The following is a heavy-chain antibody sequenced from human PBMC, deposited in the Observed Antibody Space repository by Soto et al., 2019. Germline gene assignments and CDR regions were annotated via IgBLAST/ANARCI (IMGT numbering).Heavy chain of an antibody. CDR3: ARDMYVRLWPRAFDY. V-gene: IGHV1-69*01. J-gene: IGHJ4*02. Sequence: QVYLVQSGAEVKKPGSSVKVSCKASGGTFSSYAISWVRQAPGQGLEWMGGIIPIFGATDYAQRFQGRVTITADASTSKAYMGLSSLRSEDTAVYYCARDMYVRLWPRAFDYWGQGTQVTVSS. CDR2: IIPIFGAT. CDR1: GGTFSSYA. D-gene: IGHD5-12*01.